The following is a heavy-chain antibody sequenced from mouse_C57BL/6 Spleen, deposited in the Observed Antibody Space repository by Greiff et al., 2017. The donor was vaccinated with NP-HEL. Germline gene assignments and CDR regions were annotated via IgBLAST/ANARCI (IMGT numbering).Heavy chain of an antibody. V-gene: IGHV5-9-1*02. CDR2: ISSGGDYI. Sequence: EVKVVESGEGLVKPGGSLKLSCAASGFTFSSYAMSWVRQTPEKRLEWVAYISSGGDYIYYADTVKGRFTISRDNARNTLYLQMSSLKSEDTAMYYCTRVGGQLRFNFDYWGQGTTLTVSS. D-gene: IGHD3-2*02. CDR3: TRVGGQLRFNFDY. CDR1: GFTFSSYA. J-gene: IGHJ2*01.